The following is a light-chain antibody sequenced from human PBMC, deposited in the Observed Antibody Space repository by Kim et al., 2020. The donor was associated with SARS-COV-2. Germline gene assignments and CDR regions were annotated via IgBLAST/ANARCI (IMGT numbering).Light chain of an antibody. CDR2: GRN. J-gene: IGLJ2*01. Sequence: SSELTQDPAVSVALGQTVRITCQGDSLRSYYATWYQQKPRQAPLLVIFGRNNRPSGIPDRFSGSTSGGTASLTISGTQAEDEADFYCQSRDSGGNVLFGGGTRLTVL. CDR3: QSRDSGGNVL. V-gene: IGLV3-19*01. CDR1: SLRSYY.